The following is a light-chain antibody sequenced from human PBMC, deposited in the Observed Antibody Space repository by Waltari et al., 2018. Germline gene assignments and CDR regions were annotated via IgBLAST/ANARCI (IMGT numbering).Light chain of an antibody. CDR1: QSVSTIY. J-gene: IGKJ3*01. Sequence: EIVLTQSPGTLSLSPGERVTLSCGASQSVSTIYLAWYQQKPGQTPRLLIYGASTRATGIPDRFSGSGSGTDFTLTISRLEPEDFAVYYCQQYGSSPFTFGPGTKVDIK. CDR2: GAS. V-gene: IGKV3-20*01. CDR3: QQYGSSPFT.